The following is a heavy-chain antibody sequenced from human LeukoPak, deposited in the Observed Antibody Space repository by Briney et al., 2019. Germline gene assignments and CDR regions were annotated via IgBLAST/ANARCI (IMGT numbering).Heavy chain of an antibody. J-gene: IGHJ2*01. CDR2: IYSSGST. CDR1: GGSISSSYYY. CDR3: ARLGGSSSDPRYWYFDL. Sequence: SGTLSLTCTVSGGSISSSYYYWGWIRQPPGKGLEWIGSIYSSGSTYYNPSLKSRVTISVDTSKNQFSLKLSSVTAADTAVYYCARLGGSSSDPRYWYFDLWGRGTLVTVSS. D-gene: IGHD6-6*01. V-gene: IGHV4-39*01.